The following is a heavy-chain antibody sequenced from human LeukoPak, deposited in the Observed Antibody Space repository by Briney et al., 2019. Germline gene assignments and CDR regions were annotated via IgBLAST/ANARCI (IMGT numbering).Heavy chain of an antibody. CDR3: ASSPSYIRY. D-gene: IGHD1-14*01. Sequence: GSLRLSCACSGFNLSLHTMDWVRQAPGEGLEWVSPISSSATYIYYADSVRGRFTISRDDAKNSLFLHMNSLRAEDTAVYYCASSPSYIRYWGQGTLVTVSS. CDR2: ISSSATYI. J-gene: IGHJ4*02. CDR1: GFNLSLHT. V-gene: IGHV3-21*04.